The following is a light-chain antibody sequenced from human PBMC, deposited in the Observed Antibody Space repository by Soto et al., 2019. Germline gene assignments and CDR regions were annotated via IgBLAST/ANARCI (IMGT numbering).Light chain of an antibody. CDR3: QQSNTYSRT. CDR1: QSISNW. V-gene: IGKV1-5*03. CDR2: LAS. Sequence: QMTQSPSTLSGCVCARVTITFRASQSISNWLAWYQQKPGKAPKLLIYLASSLESGVPSRFSGSGSGTEFTLTISNLQPDDFATYYCQQSNTYSRTFGQGAKVDIK. J-gene: IGKJ1*01.